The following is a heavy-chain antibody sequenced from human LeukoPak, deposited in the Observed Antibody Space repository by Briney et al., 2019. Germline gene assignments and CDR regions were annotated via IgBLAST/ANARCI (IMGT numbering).Heavy chain of an antibody. CDR1: GGSITTTHF. Sequence: SETLSLTCGVSGGSITTTHFWSWVRQAPGQGLEWIGEISLSGLTNYNSSLSSRVTISLDRAKNHLSLNLRSVTAADTAIYYCTRENGAFSPFGFWGQGTVVTVSS. V-gene: IGHV4-4*02. J-gene: IGHJ4*02. CDR2: ISLSGLT. CDR3: TRENGAFSPFGF. D-gene: IGHD2-8*01.